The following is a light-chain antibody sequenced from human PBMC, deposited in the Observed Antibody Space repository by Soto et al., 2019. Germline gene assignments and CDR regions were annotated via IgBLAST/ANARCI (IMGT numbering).Light chain of an antibody. CDR3: QHRFGTPPYT. Sequence: DIQVTQSPSPLTASIGERVTITCRASRSVGSRLNWYQQKQGKAPALLIYDATDLQTGVPSRFRGRGSATDFTLSITILQPEDVATYYYQHRFGTPPYTFGPGTRL. CDR2: DAT. CDR1: RSVGSR. V-gene: IGKV1-39*01. J-gene: IGKJ2*01.